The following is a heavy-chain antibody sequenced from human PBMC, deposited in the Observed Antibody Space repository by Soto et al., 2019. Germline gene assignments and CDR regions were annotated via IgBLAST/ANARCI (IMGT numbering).Heavy chain of an antibody. CDR3: ARIMTTVTTFYLDY. D-gene: IGHD4-17*01. J-gene: IGHJ4*02. V-gene: IGHV4-28*01. CDR1: GYSISSSNW. CDR2: IYYSGST. Sequence: PSETLSLTCAVSGYSISSSNWWGWIRQPPGKGLEWIGYIYYSGSTYYNPSPKSRVTMSVDTSKNQFSLKLSSVTAVDTAVYYRARIMTTVTTFYLDYWGQGTLVTVSS.